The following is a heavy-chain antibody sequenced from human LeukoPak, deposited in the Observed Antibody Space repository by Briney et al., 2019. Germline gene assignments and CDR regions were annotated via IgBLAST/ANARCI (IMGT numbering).Heavy chain of an antibody. CDR3: ARAFYPGYYSYMAV. V-gene: IGHV4-59*01. CDR2: IYYSGST. J-gene: IGHJ6*03. CDR1: GDSISNNW. Sequence: PSGTLSLTCAVSGDSISNNWWSWVRQSPGKGLEWIGYIYYSGSTNYNPSLKSRVTISVDTSKNQFSLKLSSVTAADTAVYYCARAFYPGYYSYMAVWGKGTTVTVSS. D-gene: IGHD3-3*02.